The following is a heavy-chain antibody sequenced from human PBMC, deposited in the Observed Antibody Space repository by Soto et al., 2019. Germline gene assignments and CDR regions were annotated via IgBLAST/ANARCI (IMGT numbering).Heavy chain of an antibody. V-gene: IGHV3-7*01. J-gene: IGHJ4*02. CDR3: ARGFFYAVTFGGVIGY. Sequence: GGSLRLSCAASGFTFSSYWMSWVRQAPGKGLEWVANIKQDGSEKYYVDSVKGRFTISRDNAKNSLYLQMNSLRAEDTAVYYCARGFFYAVTFGGVIGYWGQGTLVTVSS. CDR2: IKQDGSEK. CDR1: GFTFSSYW. D-gene: IGHD3-16*01.